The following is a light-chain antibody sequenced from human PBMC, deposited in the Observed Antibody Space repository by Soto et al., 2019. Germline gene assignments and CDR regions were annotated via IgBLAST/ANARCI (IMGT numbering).Light chain of an antibody. V-gene: IGKV3-20*01. Sequence: EIVLTQSPGTLSLSPGERATLSCRASQSVSSSYLAWYQQKPGQAPRLLIYGASSRATGIPDRFSGSGSGTDFTLTISRPEPEDFAVYYCQQYGSSPRGYTFGQGTKLELK. CDR1: QSVSSSY. CDR3: QQYGSSPRGYT. J-gene: IGKJ2*01. CDR2: GAS.